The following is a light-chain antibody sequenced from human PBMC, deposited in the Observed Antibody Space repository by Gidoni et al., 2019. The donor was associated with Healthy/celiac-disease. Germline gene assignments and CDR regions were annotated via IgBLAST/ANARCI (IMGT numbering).Light chain of an antibody. CDR2: WAS. V-gene: IGKV4-1*01. CDR3: QHRGT. J-gene: IGKJ1*01. CDR1: QSVLYSYNNKNY. Sequence: VALGERATINCNSSQSVLYSYNNKNYLAWYQQKPGQPPKLLIYWASTRESVVPDRFSGSGSGTYFTLTISSLQSEYVAVYYCQHRGTFGQGTKVEIK.